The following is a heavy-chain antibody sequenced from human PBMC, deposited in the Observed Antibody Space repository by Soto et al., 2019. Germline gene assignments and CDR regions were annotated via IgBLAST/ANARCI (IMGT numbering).Heavy chain of an antibody. D-gene: IGHD3-22*01. CDR2: ISSSGSTI. Sequence: GGSLSLSCAASGFTFSSYEMNWVRQAPGKGLEWVSYISSSGSTIYYADSVKGRFTISRDNAKNSLYLQMNSLRAEDTAVYYCTRVDYYDSSGYFDYWGQGTLVTVSS. CDR1: GFTFSSYE. CDR3: TRVDYYDSSGYFDY. V-gene: IGHV3-48*03. J-gene: IGHJ4*02.